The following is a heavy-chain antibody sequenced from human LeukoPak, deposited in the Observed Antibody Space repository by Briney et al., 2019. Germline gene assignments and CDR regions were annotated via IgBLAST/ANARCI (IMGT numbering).Heavy chain of an antibody. V-gene: IGHV3-30*18. CDR2: MSYDGSNK. CDR3: AKELNYYDSSGYFDY. D-gene: IGHD3-22*01. J-gene: IGHJ4*02. Sequence: GGSLRLSCAASGFTFSSYAMSWVRQAPGKGLEWVAVMSYDGSNKYYADSVKGRFTISRDNSKNTLYLQMNSLRAEDTAVYYCAKELNYYDSSGYFDYWGQGTLVTVSS. CDR1: GFTFSSYA.